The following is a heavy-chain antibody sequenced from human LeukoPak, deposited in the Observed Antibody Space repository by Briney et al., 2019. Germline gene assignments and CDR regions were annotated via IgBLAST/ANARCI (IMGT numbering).Heavy chain of an antibody. CDR3: AKDIVVIPAASDAFDI. Sequence: GGSLRLSCAASGFTFSRYAMSWIRQAPGKGLEWVSVISGNGGSTYYADSVKGRFTISRDNSKNTLYLQINSLRAEDTAVYYCAKDIVVIPAASDAFDIWGQGTMVTVSS. CDR2: ISGNGGST. CDR1: GFTFSRYA. J-gene: IGHJ3*02. D-gene: IGHD2-2*01. V-gene: IGHV3-23*01.